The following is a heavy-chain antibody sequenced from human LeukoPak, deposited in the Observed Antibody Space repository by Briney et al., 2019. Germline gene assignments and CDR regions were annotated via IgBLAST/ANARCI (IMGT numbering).Heavy chain of an antibody. CDR1: AFIFSGHW. CDR2: IKEDGSER. J-gene: IGHJ5*02. V-gene: IGHV3-7*01. Sequence: GGSLRLSCEGSAFIFSGHWMNWVRQTPGKGLEWVASIKEDGSERQYVDSVKGRFSISRDNTKGSLFLQLNSLRAEDTAVYYCARDPRYCSSTSCPEDWFDPWGQGTLVTVSS. D-gene: IGHD2-2*01. CDR3: ARDPRYCSSTSCPEDWFDP.